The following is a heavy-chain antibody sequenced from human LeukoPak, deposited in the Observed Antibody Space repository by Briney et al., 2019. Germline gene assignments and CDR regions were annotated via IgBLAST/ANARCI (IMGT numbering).Heavy chain of an antibody. CDR2: ISGCGGST. D-gene: IGHD6-19*01. CDR3: AKDRYSSGWYSSVGYFDY. V-gene: IGHV3-23*01. CDR1: GFTLCRHA. J-gene: IGHJ4*02. Sequence: GSLRLPCSGSGFTLCRHAMGWVRPASGKGLEWVSAISGCGGSTYYADSVKGRFTISRDNSKNTLYLQMNSLRAEDTAVYYCAKDRYSSGWYSSVGYFDYWGQGTLVTVSS.